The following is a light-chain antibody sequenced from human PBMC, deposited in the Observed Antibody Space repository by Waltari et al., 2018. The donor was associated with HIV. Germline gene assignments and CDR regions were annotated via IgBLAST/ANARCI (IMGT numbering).Light chain of an antibody. Sequence: QSALTQPPSASGSLGQSVTISCTGSSSAIGAHDFVPWFQQHPHSAPKLLLYEVTRRPSTVSDRFSGSRSGNTAFLTVAGLQPDDEATYFCSSYGDSLKVLFGGGTNVTVL. CDR2: EVT. CDR1: SSAIGAHDF. V-gene: IGLV2-8*01. CDR3: SSYGDSLKVL. J-gene: IGLJ2*01.